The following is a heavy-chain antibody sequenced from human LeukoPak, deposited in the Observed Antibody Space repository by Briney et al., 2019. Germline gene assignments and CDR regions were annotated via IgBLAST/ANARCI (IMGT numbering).Heavy chain of an antibody. CDR1: GASVGSAGYY. CDR2: IYYIRNT. D-gene: IGHD3-16*02. V-gene: IGHV4-61*08. CDR3: ARTQSQSGSYRYYFGY. J-gene: IGHJ4*02. Sequence: SETLSLTCTVSGASVGSAGYYWSWIRQPPGGGLEWIGYIYYIRNTNYNPSLKSRVTMALDPSKNPFSLKLNSVTAADTAVYYCARTQSQSGSYRYYFGYWGQGTLVTVSS.